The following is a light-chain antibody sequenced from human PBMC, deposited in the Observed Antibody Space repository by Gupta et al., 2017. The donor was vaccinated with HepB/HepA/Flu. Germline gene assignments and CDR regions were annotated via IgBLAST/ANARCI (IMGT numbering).Light chain of an antibody. CDR1: SSNIAINS. V-gene: IGLV1-47*01. Sequence: QSVLTQQPSASGTQGRLVTVACTGSSSNIAINSVYWSPQVPGTAPKLLIYWNNQRPAGVPHRFADSKSGTSAFLAISGRRSEDEGYYYCASGDDGLAEVFGGGTKLTVL. CDR3: ASGDDGLAEV. J-gene: IGLJ2*01. CDR2: WNN.